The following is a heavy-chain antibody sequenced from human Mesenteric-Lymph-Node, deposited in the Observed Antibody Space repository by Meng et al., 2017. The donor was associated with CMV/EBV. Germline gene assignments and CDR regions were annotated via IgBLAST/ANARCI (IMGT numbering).Heavy chain of an antibody. D-gene: IGHD2-2*01. J-gene: IGHJ4*02. CDR1: GFTFSNYA. Sequence: GESLKISCAASGFTFSNYAMSWVRQAPGKGLEWVSAISGSGGSTFYADSVKGRFTISRDNSKNTLYLQMNSLRAEDTAVYYCAKLVPAAMVDYWGQGTLVTVSS. CDR3: AKLVPAAMVDY. CDR2: ISGSGGST. V-gene: IGHV3-23*01.